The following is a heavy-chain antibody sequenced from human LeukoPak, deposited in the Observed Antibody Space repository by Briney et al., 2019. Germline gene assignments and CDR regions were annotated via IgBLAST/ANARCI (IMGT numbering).Heavy chain of an antibody. Sequence: GGSLRLSCAASGFTFDHYSMNWVRQAPGKGLEWVGFIRGSVYGGATEYAASVKGRFTVSTDASKTIGYLQMTSLKTEDTAIYYCTRESPKYVFVSWGQGTLVTVSS. D-gene: IGHD2-8*01. CDR3: TRESPKYVFVS. CDR1: GFTFDHYS. V-gene: IGHV3-49*04. J-gene: IGHJ4*02. CDR2: IRGSVYGGAT.